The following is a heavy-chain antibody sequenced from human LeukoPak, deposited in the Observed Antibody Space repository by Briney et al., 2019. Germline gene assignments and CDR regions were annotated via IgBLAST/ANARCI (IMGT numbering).Heavy chain of an antibody. Sequence: PSETLSLTCTVSGGSIIGGSYYWGWIRQPPGKGLDWIGIINYSGTTYYNPSLGSRVTISVDTSKNQFSLKLNSVTASDTAVYYCARGYDYWGQGTLVTVSS. CDR3: ARGYDY. J-gene: IGHJ4*02. V-gene: IGHV4-39*01. CDR1: GGSIIGGSYY. CDR2: INYSGTT. D-gene: IGHD3-22*01.